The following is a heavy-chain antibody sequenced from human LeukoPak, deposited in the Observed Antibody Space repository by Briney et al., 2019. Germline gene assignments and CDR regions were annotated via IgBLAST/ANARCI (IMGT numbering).Heavy chain of an antibody. CDR1: GFTFSSYG. V-gene: IGHV3-48*04. Sequence: PGGSLRLSCAASGFTFSSYGMSWVRQAPGKGLEWVSYISSSGSTIYYADSVKGRFTISRDNAKKSLYLQMDSLRSDDTAVYYCASLGGYDSYYFDYCGQGTLVTVSS. D-gene: IGHD5-12*01. J-gene: IGHJ4*02. CDR2: ISSSGSTI. CDR3: ASLGGYDSYYFDY.